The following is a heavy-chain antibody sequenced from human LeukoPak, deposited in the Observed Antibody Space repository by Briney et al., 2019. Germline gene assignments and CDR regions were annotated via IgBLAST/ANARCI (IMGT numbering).Heavy chain of an antibody. J-gene: IGHJ2*01. Sequence: ASVKVSCKASGYTFTSYAMNWVRQAPGQGLEWMGWINPNSGGTNYAQKFQGRVTMTRDTSISTAYMELSRLRSDDTAVYYCARDLSIAVAGSYWYFDLWGRGTLVTVSS. CDR2: INPNSGGT. CDR3: ARDLSIAVAGSYWYFDL. V-gene: IGHV1-2*02. D-gene: IGHD6-19*01. CDR1: GYTFTSYA.